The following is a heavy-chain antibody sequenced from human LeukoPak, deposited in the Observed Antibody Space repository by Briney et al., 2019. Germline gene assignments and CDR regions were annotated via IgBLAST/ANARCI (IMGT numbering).Heavy chain of an antibody. V-gene: IGHV1-8*01. CDR3: ARGLGTYDSSELTWPMISF. Sequence: ASVKVSCKASGYTFTSYEINWVRQTSGHGLEWMGWMNPHSGDTAYSQKFQGRITMTRSTSISTAYMELSSLRSEDTAVYYCARGLGTYDSSELTWPMISFWGQGTVVTVSS. D-gene: IGHD3-22*01. CDR2: MNPHSGDT. CDR1: GYTFTSYE. J-gene: IGHJ4*02.